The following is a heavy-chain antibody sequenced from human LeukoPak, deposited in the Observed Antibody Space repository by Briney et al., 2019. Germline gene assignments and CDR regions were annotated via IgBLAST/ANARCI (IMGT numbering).Heavy chain of an antibody. V-gene: IGHV3-66*01. J-gene: IGHJ4*02. CDR3: ARDLAYGDYIYDY. Sequence: GGSLRLSCAASGITVSRNYMNWVRQAPGKGLGWVSVIYSGDTTHYADSVKGRFSISRDNYKNTLYLQMNNLRVEDTAVYYCARDLAYGDYIYDYWGQGTLVTVSS. CDR2: IYSGDTT. CDR1: GITVSRNY. D-gene: IGHD4-17*01.